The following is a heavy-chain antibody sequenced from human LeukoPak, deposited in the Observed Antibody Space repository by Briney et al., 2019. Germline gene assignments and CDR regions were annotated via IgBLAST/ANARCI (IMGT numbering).Heavy chain of an antibody. CDR2: INHSGST. D-gene: IGHD7-27*01. V-gene: IGHV4-34*01. J-gene: IGHJ6*02. CDR1: GGSFSGYY. Sequence: SETLSLTCAVYGGSFSGYYWSWIRQPPGKGLEWTGEINHSGSTNYNPSLKSRVTISVDTSKNQFSLKLSSVTAADTAVYYCARGVSNWGRYYYGMDVWGQGTTVTVSS. CDR3: ARGVSNWGRYYYGMDV.